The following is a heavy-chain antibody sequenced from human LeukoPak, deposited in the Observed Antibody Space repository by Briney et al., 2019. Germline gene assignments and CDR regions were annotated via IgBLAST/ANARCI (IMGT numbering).Heavy chain of an antibody. J-gene: IGHJ4*02. D-gene: IGHD3-10*01. CDR2: ISSSSSTI. CDR1: GFTFSSYS. V-gene: IGHV3-48*01. CDR3: AKPYTYYYGSGSYC. Sequence: GGSLRLSCAASGFTFSSYSMNWVRQAPGKGLEWVSYISSSSSTIYYADSVKGRFTISRDNAKDSLYLQMNSLRAEDTAVYYCAKPYTYYYGSGSYCWGQGTLVTVSS.